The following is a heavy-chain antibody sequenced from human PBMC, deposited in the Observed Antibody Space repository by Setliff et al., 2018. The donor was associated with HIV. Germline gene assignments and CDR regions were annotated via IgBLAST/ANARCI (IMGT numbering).Heavy chain of an antibody. CDR1: PYSISSGYY. V-gene: IGHV4-38-2*02. J-gene: IGHJ5*02. CDR2: LYYGGNT. D-gene: IGHD1-26*01. Sequence: SETLSLTCSVSPYSISSGYYWGWLRQPPGKGLEWIGCLYYGGNTYYNPSLKSRVAMSINTSKNEVSLRLKSVTAADTAIYYCARDPWLLGASAGGDNWLDPWGQGTQVTVSS. CDR3: ARDPWLLGASAGGDNWLDP.